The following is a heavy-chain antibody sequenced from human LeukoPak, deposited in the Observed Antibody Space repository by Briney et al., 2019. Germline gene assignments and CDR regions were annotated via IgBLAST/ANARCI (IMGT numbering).Heavy chain of an antibody. V-gene: IGHV3-7*04. Sequence: GGCLRLSCAASGFTFSTYWMSWVRQAPGKGLEWVATTHPVGSEKFYVDSVKGRFTISRDNARNSLFLQMNSLRGEDTAVYYCARDRYFADIWGQGTMVTVSP. CDR2: THPVGSEK. CDR1: GFTFSTYW. J-gene: IGHJ3*02. D-gene: IGHD3-16*02. CDR3: ARDRYFADI.